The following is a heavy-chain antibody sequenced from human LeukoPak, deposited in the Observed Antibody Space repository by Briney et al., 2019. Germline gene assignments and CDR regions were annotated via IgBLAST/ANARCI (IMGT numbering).Heavy chain of an antibody. CDR3: ARAPPDDYDILTGYLTLNFDY. V-gene: IGHV1-69*05. Sequence: SVKVSCKASGGTFSSYAISWVRQAPGQGLEWMGGIIPIFGTANYAQKLQGRVTMTTDTSTSTAYMELRSLRSDDTAVYCCARAPPDDYDILTGYLTLNFDYWGQGTLVTVSS. CDR1: GGTFSSYA. D-gene: IGHD3-9*01. CDR2: IIPIFGTA. J-gene: IGHJ4*02.